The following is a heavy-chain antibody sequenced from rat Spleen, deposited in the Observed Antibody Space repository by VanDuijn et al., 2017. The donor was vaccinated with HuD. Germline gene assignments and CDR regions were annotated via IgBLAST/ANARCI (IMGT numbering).Heavy chain of an antibody. J-gene: IGHJ2*01. V-gene: IGHV5-20*01. CDR3: TTGVY. Sequence: EVQLVESGGGLVQPGRSMKLSCAASGFTFSDYGMVWVLQAPTKGLEWVASITDRGDSTYYRDSVKGRFTISRDNAKSTLYLQMDSLRSEDTATYYCTTGVYWGQGVMVTVSS. CDR2: ITDRGDST. CDR1: GFTFSDYG.